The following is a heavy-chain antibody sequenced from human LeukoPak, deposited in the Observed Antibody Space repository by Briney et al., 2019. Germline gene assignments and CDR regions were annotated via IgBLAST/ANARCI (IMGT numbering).Heavy chain of an antibody. CDR2: INSNSANI. J-gene: IGHJ5*02. CDR3: ARDPHTSGAKNWFDP. D-gene: IGHD3-10*01. CDR1: GFTLSSYN. Sequence: GGSLRLSCAASGFTLSSYNMNWVRQAPGKGLEWVSAINSNSANIYYADSVKGRFTVSRDNAKNSLYLHMNSLRAEDTAVYYCARDPHTSGAKNWFDPWGQGTLVTVSS. V-gene: IGHV3-21*01.